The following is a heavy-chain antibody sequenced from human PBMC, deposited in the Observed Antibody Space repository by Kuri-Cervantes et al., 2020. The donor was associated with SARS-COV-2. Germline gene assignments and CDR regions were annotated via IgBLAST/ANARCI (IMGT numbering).Heavy chain of an antibody. J-gene: IGHJ4*02. Sequence: GESLKISCAASGFTFSSYAMSWVRQAPGMGLEWVSAISGSGGSTYYADSVKGRFTISRDNSKNTLYLQMNSLRAEDTAVYYCAKPYGDYFGPNDYWGQGTLVTVSS. CDR1: GFTFSSYA. CDR3: AKPYGDYFGPNDY. CDR2: ISGSGGST. D-gene: IGHD4-17*01. V-gene: IGHV3-23*01.